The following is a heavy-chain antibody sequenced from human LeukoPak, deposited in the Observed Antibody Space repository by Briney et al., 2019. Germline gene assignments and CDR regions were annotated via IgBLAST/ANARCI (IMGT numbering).Heavy chain of an antibody. Sequence: GGSLRLSCAASGFSVSSNYMSWVRQAPGKGLEWVSYISSGSSTIFYADSVKGRFTISRDNAKNSLYLQMNSLRDEDTAVYYCARDLEQVRGVIHYGMDVWGQGTTVTVSS. CDR2: ISSGSSTI. CDR1: GFSVSSNY. CDR3: ARDLEQVRGVIHYGMDV. J-gene: IGHJ6*02. V-gene: IGHV3-48*02. D-gene: IGHD3-10*01.